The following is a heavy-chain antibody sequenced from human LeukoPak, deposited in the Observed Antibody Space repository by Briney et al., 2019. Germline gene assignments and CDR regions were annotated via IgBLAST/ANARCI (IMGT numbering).Heavy chain of an antibody. CDR1: GGSISSSNW. CDR2: IHHSGTT. Sequence: PSGTLSLTCAVSGGSISSSNWWGWVRQPPGRGLECIGEIHHSGTTNYNSSLKSRVTISVDKSKNQFSLNLNSVTAADTAVYYCARAFLVGYSPEHYFFDYWGQGILVTVSS. V-gene: IGHV4-4*02. J-gene: IGHJ4*02. D-gene: IGHD2-15*01. CDR3: ARAFLVGYSPEHYFFDY.